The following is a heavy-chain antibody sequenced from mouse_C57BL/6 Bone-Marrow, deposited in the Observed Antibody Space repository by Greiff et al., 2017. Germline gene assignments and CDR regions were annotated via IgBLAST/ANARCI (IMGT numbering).Heavy chain of an antibody. CDR1: GYAFSSSW. D-gene: IGHD2-2*01. V-gene: IGHV1-82*01. CDR3: AIGGYDAWFAY. Sequence: QVQLQQSGPELVKPGASVKISCKASGYAFSSSWMNWVKQRPGKGLEWIGRIYPGDGDTNYNGKFKGKATLTADKSSSTAYMQLSSLTSEDSAVXFCAIGGYDAWFAYWGQGTLVTVSA. CDR2: IYPGDGDT. J-gene: IGHJ3*01.